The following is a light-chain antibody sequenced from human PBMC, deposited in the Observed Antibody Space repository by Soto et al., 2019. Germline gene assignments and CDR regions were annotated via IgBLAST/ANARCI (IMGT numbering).Light chain of an antibody. Sequence: EIVLTQSPGTLSLSPGERATLSCRASQSVSSSYLAWYQQRPGQAPRLLIYGASDRATGIPDRFSGSGSGTHFTLTISRLEPEDFAVYYCQQYVSSPWTFGQGTKVEIK. CDR1: QSVSSSY. J-gene: IGKJ1*01. CDR3: QQYVSSPWT. V-gene: IGKV3-20*01. CDR2: GAS.